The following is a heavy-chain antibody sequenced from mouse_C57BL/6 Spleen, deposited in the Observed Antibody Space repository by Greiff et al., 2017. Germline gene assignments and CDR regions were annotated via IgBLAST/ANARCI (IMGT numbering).Heavy chain of an antibody. CDR3: AREGYYAWFAY. CDR1: GYTFTSYW. Sequence: QVQLQQPGAELVKPGASVKLSCKASGYTFTSYWMHWVKQRPGQGLEWIGMIHPNSGSTNYNEKFKSKATLTVDKSSSTAYMQLSSLTSEDSAVYYCAREGYYAWFAYWGQGTLVTVSA. D-gene: IGHD2-3*01. V-gene: IGHV1-64*01. J-gene: IGHJ3*01. CDR2: IHPNSGST.